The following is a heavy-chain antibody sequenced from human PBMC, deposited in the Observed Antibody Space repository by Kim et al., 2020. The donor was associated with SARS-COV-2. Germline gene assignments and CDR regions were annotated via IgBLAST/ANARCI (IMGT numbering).Heavy chain of an antibody. V-gene: IGHV3-7*01. CDR2: IKVDVSAK. CDR3: VRDFDF. J-gene: IGHJ4*02. Sequence: GGSLRLSCAASGFTFRTRWMSWVRQAPGKGLEWVANIKVDVSAKYYVDSVKGRFTISRDNAKNLLYLQVNSLRGDDTAVYYCVRDFDFWGQGALVTVSA. CDR1: GFTFRTRW.